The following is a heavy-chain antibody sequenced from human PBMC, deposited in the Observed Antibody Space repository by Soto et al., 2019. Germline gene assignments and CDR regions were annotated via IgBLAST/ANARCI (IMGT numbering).Heavy chain of an antibody. J-gene: IGHJ6*04. V-gene: IGHV1-46*03. Sequence: ASVKVSCEASGYTFTSYYMHWVRQAPGQGLEWMGIINPSGGSTSYAQKFQGRVTMTRDTSTSTVYMELSSLRSEDTAVYYCASSSHQYCSSTSCYVGGIMDVWGKGTTVTVSS. CDR2: INPSGGST. D-gene: IGHD2-2*01. CDR3: ASSSHQYCSSTSCYVGGIMDV. CDR1: GYTFTSYY.